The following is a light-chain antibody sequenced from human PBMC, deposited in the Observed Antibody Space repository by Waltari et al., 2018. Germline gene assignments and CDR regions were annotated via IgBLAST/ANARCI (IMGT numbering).Light chain of an antibody. CDR2: EVT. CDR3: CSYVGLGTYV. Sequence: QSGLAQPASASGSPGQSITITCTGTSSDGGNYNLVPLYQQRPVKAPRLLIYEVTKRAPGTSDRFSASKSGNTASLSISGLQAQEDEADYYCCSYVGLGTYVFGTGTKVTV. V-gene: IGLV2-23*02. CDR1: SSDGGNYNL. J-gene: IGLJ1*01.